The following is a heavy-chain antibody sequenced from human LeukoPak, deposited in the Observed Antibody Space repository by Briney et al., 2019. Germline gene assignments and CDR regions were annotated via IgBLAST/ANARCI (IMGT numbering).Heavy chain of an antibody. J-gene: IGHJ4*02. Sequence: PGGSLRLSCAASGFTFSSYWMHWVRQAPGKGLVWVSNINSDGSRTNYADSVKGRFTISRDNAKNSLYLQMNSLRAEDTAVYYCARVSGSYWDPLPVWGQGTLVTVSS. V-gene: IGHV3-74*01. CDR3: ARVSGSYWDPLPV. CDR2: INSDGSRT. CDR1: GFTFSSYW. D-gene: IGHD1-26*01.